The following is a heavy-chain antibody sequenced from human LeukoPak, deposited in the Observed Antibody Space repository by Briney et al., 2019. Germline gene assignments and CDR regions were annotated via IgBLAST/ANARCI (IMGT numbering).Heavy chain of an antibody. CDR3: AMAYSSSWYYFDY. V-gene: IGHV4-59*01. Sequence: SETLSLTCTVSGGSISTYYWSWIRQPPGKGLEWIGYIYYSGGTNYNPSLKSRVTIAVDTSKNQFSLRLSSVTAADTAVYYCAMAYSSSWYYFDYWGQGTLVTVSS. D-gene: IGHD6-13*01. CDR2: IYYSGGT. J-gene: IGHJ4*02. CDR1: GGSISTYY.